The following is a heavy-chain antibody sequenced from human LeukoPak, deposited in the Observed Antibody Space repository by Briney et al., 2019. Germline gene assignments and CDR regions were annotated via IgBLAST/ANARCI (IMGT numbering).Heavy chain of an antibody. CDR3: ARDLGDTIIAH. V-gene: IGHV1-69*13. CDR2: IIPIFGTA. J-gene: IGHJ4*02. Sequence: AASVKVSCKASGGTFSSYAISWVRQAPGQGLEWMGGIIPIFGTANYAQKFQGRVTITADESTSTAYVELSSLRSEDTAVYYCARDLGDTIIAHWGQGTLVTVSP. D-gene: IGHD5-24*01. CDR1: GGTFSSYA.